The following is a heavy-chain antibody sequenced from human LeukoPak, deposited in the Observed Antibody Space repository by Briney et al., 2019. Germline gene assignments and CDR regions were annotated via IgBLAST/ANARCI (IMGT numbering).Heavy chain of an antibody. D-gene: IGHD5-24*01. V-gene: IGHV1-8*03. Sequence: ASVKVSCKASGYTFTSYDINWVRQATGQGLEWMGWMNPNSGNTGYAQKFQGRVTITRNTSISKAYMELSSLRSEDTAVYYCARTLVEMATSYYYYYYMDVWGKGTTVTVSS. CDR1: GYTFTSYD. J-gene: IGHJ6*03. CDR3: ARTLVEMATSYYYYYYMDV. CDR2: MNPNSGNT.